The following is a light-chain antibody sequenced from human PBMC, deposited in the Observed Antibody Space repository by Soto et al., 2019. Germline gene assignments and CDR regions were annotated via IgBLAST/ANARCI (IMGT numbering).Light chain of an antibody. V-gene: IGKV1-27*01. Sequence: DVQMTQSPSSLSASLGDRVTITCRASQGIAPYLAWFQQIPGKVPRLLIYATSTLQSGVPSRFSGSGSGTDFTLTISSLQPEDVATYYCQKYNSAPLTFGGGTKVEIK. J-gene: IGKJ4*01. CDR3: QKYNSAPLT. CDR2: ATS. CDR1: QGIAPY.